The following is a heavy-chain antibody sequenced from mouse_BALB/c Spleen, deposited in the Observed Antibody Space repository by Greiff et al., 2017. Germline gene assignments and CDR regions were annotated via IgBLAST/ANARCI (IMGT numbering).Heavy chain of an antibody. CDR1: GFSLSRYS. CDR2: IWGGGST. D-gene: IGHD1-1*01. V-gene: IGHV2-6-4*01. Sequence: VQRVESGPGLVAPSQSLSITCTVSGFSLSRYSVHWVRQPPGKGLEWLGMIWGGGSTDYNSALKFRLSISKDNSKSQVFLKMNSLQTDDTAMYYCAIGSSHPYYAMDYWGQGTSVTVSS. CDR3: AIGSSHPYYAMDY. J-gene: IGHJ4*01.